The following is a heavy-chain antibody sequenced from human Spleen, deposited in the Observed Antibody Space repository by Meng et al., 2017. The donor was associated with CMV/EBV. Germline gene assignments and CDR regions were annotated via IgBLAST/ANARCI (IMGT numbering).Heavy chain of an antibody. CDR2: LSGSGLTS. CDR1: GFRLGASA. V-gene: IGHV3-23*01. J-gene: IGHJ3*02. Sequence: GESLKISCAASGFRLGASAMSWVRQAPGRGLEWVSALSGSGLTSYYVDSVRGRFTMSRDNAKNSLYLQMNSLRAEDTAVYYCARDCVLRFLEWYPGDAFDIWGQGTMVTVSS. D-gene: IGHD3-3*01. CDR3: ARDCVLRFLEWYPGDAFDI.